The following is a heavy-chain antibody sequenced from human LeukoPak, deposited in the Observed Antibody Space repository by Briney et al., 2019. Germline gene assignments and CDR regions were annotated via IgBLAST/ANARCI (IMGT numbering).Heavy chain of an antibody. V-gene: IGHV4-59*08. CDR3: ARHGRKDGPFTY. D-gene: IGHD5-24*01. Sequence: SETLSLTCVVSGGSISTYYWSWIRQPPGKGLEWIGYLYSSGSTNYNPSLKSRVSISEDTSENQVSLNLNSVTAADTAVYYCARHGRKDGPFTYGAQGPLAPVSS. J-gene: IGHJ4*02. CDR2: LYSSGST. CDR1: GGSISTYY.